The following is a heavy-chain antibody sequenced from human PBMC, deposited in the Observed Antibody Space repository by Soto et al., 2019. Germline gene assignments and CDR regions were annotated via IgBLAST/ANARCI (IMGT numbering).Heavy chain of an antibody. CDR2: IFPSDSDT. V-gene: IGHV5-51*01. J-gene: IGHJ5*02. D-gene: IGHD3-22*01. CDR3: ARKDKSGYFNWFDP. Sequence: GESLKISCRTSGYRFTSYWIAWVRQMPGKGLEWMGIIFPSDSDTRYSPSFQGQVTISADRPTSTVFLQWASLKASDTAVYFCARKDKSGYFNWFDPWGQGTLVTVSS. CDR1: GYRFTSYW.